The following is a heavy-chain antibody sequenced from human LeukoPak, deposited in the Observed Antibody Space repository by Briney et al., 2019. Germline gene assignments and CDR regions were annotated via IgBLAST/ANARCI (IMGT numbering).Heavy chain of an antibody. Sequence: GESLKITCMDSGYSFPTYCIAWVRQMPGKGREWMGIIYPDESNIRYSPSFQGQVTSSADKSNRTAYLQGSSLKASDTAMYYCARPPSRGYSSSFEYWGQGTLVTVSS. J-gene: IGHJ4*02. V-gene: IGHV5-51*01. CDR1: GYSFPTYC. CDR2: IYPDESNI. CDR3: ARPPSRGYSSSFEY. D-gene: IGHD2-2*03.